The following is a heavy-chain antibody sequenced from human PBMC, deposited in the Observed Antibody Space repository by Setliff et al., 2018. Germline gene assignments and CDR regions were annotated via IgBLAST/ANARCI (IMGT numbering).Heavy chain of an antibody. D-gene: IGHD2-15*01. J-gene: IGHJ6*02. CDR1: GLVFGTYG. V-gene: IGHV3-30*02. Sequence: GGSLRLSCAASGLVFGTYGMHWVRQAPGKGLDWVASVRFDGSYKVYADSVRGRFTISRDSAKNSLHLQMTSLSAEDTAVYYCARRLPYFGMDVWGQGTTVTVSS. CDR2: VRFDGSYK. CDR3: ARRLPYFGMDV.